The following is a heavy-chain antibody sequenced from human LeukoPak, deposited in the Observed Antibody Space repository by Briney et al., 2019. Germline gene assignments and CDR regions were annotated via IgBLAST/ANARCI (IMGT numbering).Heavy chain of an antibody. CDR1: GGSFSSYY. Sequence: SETLSLTCAVYGGSFSSYYWSWIRQPPGKGLEWIGYIYYSGSTNYNPSLKSRVTISVDTSKNQFSLKLSSVTAADTAVYYCARTDYDFWSGYRYYGMDVWGQGTTVTVSS. D-gene: IGHD3-3*01. V-gene: IGHV4-59*01. CDR3: ARTDYDFWSGYRYYGMDV. J-gene: IGHJ6*02. CDR2: IYYSGST.